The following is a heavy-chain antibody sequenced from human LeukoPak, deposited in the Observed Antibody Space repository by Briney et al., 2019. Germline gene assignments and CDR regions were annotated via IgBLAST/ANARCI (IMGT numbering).Heavy chain of an antibody. Sequence: GRSLRLSCAASGFTFSSYGMHWVRQAPGKGLEWVSAISGSGGSTYYADSVKGRFTISRDNSKNTLYLQMNSLRAEDTAVYYCAKDLRGGNPRSQYFQHWGQGTLVTVSS. CDR1: GFTFSSYG. CDR3: AKDLRGGNPRSQYFQH. J-gene: IGHJ1*01. CDR2: ISGSGGST. V-gene: IGHV3-23*01. D-gene: IGHD4-23*01.